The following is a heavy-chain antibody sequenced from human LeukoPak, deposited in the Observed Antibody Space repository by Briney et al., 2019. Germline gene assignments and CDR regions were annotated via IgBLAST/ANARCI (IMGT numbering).Heavy chain of an antibody. V-gene: IGHV1-3*01. CDR1: GYTFTSHA. CDR2: INAGNGNT. D-gene: IGHD6-13*01. Sequence: ASVKVSCKASGYTFTSHAMHWVRQAPGQRLEWMGWINAGNGNTKYSQKFQGRVTITRDTSASTAYMELSSLRSEDTAVYYCASLGSSSWYLDYWGQGTLVTVSS. J-gene: IGHJ4*02. CDR3: ASLGSSSWYLDY.